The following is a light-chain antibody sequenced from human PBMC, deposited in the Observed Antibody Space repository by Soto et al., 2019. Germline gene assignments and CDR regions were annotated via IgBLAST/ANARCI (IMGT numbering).Light chain of an antibody. J-gene: IGLJ2*01. CDR2: GNS. CDR3: QSYDSSLSAYVV. CDR1: SSNIGAGYD. Sequence: QSVLTQPPSVSGAPGQRVTISCTGRSSNIGAGYDVHWYQQLPGTAPKLLIYGNSNRPSGVPDRFSGSKSGTSASLAITGLQAEDEADYNCQSYDSSLSAYVVFGGGTKLTVL. V-gene: IGLV1-40*01.